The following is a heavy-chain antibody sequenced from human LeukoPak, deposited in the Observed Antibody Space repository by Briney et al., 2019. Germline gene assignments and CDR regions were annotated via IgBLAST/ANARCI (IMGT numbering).Heavy chain of an antibody. Sequence: PSETLSLTCTVSGGSISSYYWSWIRQPAGKGLEWIGRIYSTGSTNYNPSLKSRVTMSVDTSKNQFSLGLGSVTAADTAVYYCARDHQLYGSPWDWFDPWGQGKLVTVSS. CDR2: IYSTGST. V-gene: IGHV4-4*07. CDR1: GGSISSYY. D-gene: IGHD3-10*01. CDR3: ARDHQLYGSPWDWFDP. J-gene: IGHJ5*02.